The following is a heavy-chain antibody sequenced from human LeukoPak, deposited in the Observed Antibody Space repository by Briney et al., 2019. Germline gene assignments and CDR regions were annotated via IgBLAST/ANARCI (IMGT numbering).Heavy chain of an antibody. V-gene: IGHV4-39*07. J-gene: IGHJ4*02. D-gene: IGHD4-17*01. Sequence: SETLSLTCTVSGGSISSSSYYWGWIRQPPGKGLEWIGSIYYSGSTYYNPSLKSRVTISVDTSTNQFSLKLSSVTAADTAVYYCARGLGYGDQTSDYWGQGTLVTVSS. CDR1: GGSISSSSYY. CDR2: IYYSGST. CDR3: ARGLGYGDQTSDY.